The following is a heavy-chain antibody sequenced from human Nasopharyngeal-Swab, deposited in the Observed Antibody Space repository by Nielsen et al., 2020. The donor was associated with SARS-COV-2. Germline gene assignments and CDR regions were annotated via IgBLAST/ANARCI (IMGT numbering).Heavy chain of an antibody. D-gene: IGHD5-12*01. CDR3: AKRRDSGSSGRYFDY. CDR1: GFTFSSCI. Sequence: GGSLRLSCAASGFTFSSCIMTWVRQAPGKGLEWVSAIHGSGDNKYYADSVKGRFTISRDNSKNTLYLQMDSLRAEDTAIYYCAKRRDSGSSGRYFDYWGQGTLVTVSS. J-gene: IGHJ4*02. CDR2: IHGSGDNK. V-gene: IGHV3-23*01.